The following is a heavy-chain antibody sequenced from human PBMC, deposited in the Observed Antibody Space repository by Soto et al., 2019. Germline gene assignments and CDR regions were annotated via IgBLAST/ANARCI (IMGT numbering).Heavy chain of an antibody. CDR1: GYSIRSGYY. V-gene: IGHV4-38-2*01. D-gene: IGHD3-22*01. CDR3: ARVDDSSGTYYFDY. CDR2: IYHSGST. J-gene: IGHJ4*02. Sequence: PSETLSLTCAVSGYSIRSGYYWGWIRQPPGKGLEWIGSIYHSGSTYYNPSLKSRVTISVDTSKNQFSLKLSSVTAADTAVYYCARVDDSSGTYYFDYWGQGTLVTVSS.